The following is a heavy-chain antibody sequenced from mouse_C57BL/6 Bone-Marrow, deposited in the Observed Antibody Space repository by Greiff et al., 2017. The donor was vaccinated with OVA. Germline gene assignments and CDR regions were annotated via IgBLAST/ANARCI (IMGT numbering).Heavy chain of an antibody. CDR2: IYPGDGDT. Sequence: VQLQQSGPERVKPGASGKISCKASGYAFRSSGMNWVKQRPGKGLEWIGRIYPGDGDTNYNGKFKSKATLTVDTSSSTAYMQLSSLTSEDSAVYYCAQTGRAMDYWGEGASVTVSS. J-gene: IGHJ4*01. CDR1: GYAFRSSG. CDR3: AQTGRAMDY. D-gene: IGHD4-1*01. V-gene: IGHV1-82*01.